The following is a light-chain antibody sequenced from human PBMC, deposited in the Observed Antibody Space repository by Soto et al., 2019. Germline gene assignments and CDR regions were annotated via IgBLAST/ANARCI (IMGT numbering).Light chain of an antibody. V-gene: IGLV2-14*01. CDR2: EVS. Sequence: QSALTQPASVSGSPGQSITISCTGTSSDVGGHNYVSWYQQHPGKAPKFMIFEVSNRPSGVSNRFSGSKFSNTASLTISGLQAEDEADYYCSSYTSTNTWVFGGGTKVTVL. CDR1: SSDVGGHNY. J-gene: IGLJ3*02. CDR3: SSYTSTNTWV.